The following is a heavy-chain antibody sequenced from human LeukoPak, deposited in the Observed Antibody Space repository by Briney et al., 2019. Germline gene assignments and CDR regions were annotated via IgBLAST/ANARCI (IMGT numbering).Heavy chain of an antibody. J-gene: IGHJ6*02. V-gene: IGHV4-34*01. CDR2: INHSGST. CDR1: GGSLSGDY. D-gene: IGHD5-12*01. CDR3: ARISRRDGYDFSAQYYYYGMDV. Sequence: PSETLSLTCTVSGGSLSGDYWNWIRQPPGKGLEWIGEINHSGSTNYNPSLKSRVTISVDTSKNQFSLKLSSVTAADTAVYYCARISRRDGYDFSAQYYYYGMDVWGQGTTVTVSS.